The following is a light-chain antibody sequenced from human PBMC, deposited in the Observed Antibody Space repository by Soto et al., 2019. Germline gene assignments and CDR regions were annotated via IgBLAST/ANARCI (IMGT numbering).Light chain of an antibody. Sequence: QSALTQPASVSGSPGQSITFSCTGTSSDIGVYNYVSWYQQHPGKAPKLMIYEVNNRPSGVSNRFSGSKSGNTASLTIYGLQAEDEADYYCSSYKNGNPYIFAPGTKVTV. CDR1: SSDIGVYNY. CDR3: SSYKNGNPYI. V-gene: IGLV2-14*01. CDR2: EVN. J-gene: IGLJ1*01.